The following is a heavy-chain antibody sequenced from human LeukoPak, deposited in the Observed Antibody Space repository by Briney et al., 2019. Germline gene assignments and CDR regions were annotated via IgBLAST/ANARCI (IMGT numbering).Heavy chain of an antibody. J-gene: IGHJ4*02. Sequence: ASVKVSCKASGYIVTDYYMHWVRQAPGEGLEWVGRINPKSGDTKFAQKFQGRVTMTRDTSISTAYMELSRLRSDDTALYYCARTHNCGGDCYIFDYWGQGTLVTVSS. CDR1: GYIVTDYY. V-gene: IGHV1-2*06. CDR2: INPKSGDT. CDR3: ARTHNCGGDCYIFDY. D-gene: IGHD2-21*02.